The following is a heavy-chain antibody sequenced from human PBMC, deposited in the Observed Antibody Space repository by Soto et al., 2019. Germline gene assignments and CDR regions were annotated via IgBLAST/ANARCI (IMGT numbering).Heavy chain of an antibody. V-gene: IGHV1-2*04. J-gene: IGHJ6*02. CDR1: GYTFTGYY. CDR2: INPNSGGT. CDR3: AREGYYYGSSGYYTYYYGMDV. D-gene: IGHD3-22*01. Sequence: ASVKASCKASGYTFTGYYMHWVRQAPGQGLEWMGWINPNSGGTNYAQKFQGWVTMTRDTSISTAYMELSRLRSDDTAVYYCAREGYYYGSSGYYTYYYGMDVWGQGTTVTVSS.